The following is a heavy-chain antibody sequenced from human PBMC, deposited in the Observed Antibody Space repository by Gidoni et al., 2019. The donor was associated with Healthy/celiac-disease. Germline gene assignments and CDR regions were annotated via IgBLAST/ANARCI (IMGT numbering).Heavy chain of an antibody. CDR3: AKDPGLPDAFDI. J-gene: IGHJ3*02. Sequence: VQLLGSGGGLVQPGGSLRLSGEASGFTFSSYAMSWVRQAPGKGLEWVSAIVGIGGSTYYADSVKGRFTISRDNSKNTLYLQMNSLRAEDTAVYYCAKDPGLPDAFDIWGQGTMVTVSS. D-gene: IGHD4-17*01. CDR2: IVGIGGST. CDR1: GFTFSSYA. V-gene: IGHV3-23*01.